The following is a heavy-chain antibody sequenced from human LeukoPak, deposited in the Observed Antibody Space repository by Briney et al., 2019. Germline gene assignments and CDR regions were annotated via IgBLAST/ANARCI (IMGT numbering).Heavy chain of an antibody. V-gene: IGHV4-61*02. J-gene: IGHJ3*02. CDR1: GGSISSGSYY. CDR3: ARGGATSGWLQCGMDAFDI. Sequence: PSETLSLTCTVSGGSISSGSYYWSWIRQPAGKGLEWIGRIYTSGSSNYNPSLKSRLTISVDTSKNQFSLKLTSVTAADTAVYYCARGGATSGWLQCGMDAFDIWGQGTMVTVSS. D-gene: IGHD5-24*01. CDR2: IYTSGSS.